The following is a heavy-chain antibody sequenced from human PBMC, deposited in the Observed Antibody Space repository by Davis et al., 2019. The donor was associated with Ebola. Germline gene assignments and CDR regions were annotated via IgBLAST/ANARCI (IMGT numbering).Heavy chain of an antibody. CDR3: AKLPWPSVPDYFDY. Sequence: GESLKISCAASGFTFSSYAMSWAPQAPGKGLEWVSGISGSGGSTYYADSVKGRFTISRDNSKNTMYVQMNSLRAEDTAVYYCAKLPWPSVPDYFDYWGQGTLVTVSS. V-gene: IGHV3-23*01. J-gene: IGHJ4*02. CDR2: ISGSGGST. CDR1: GFTFSSYA. D-gene: IGHD5-12*01.